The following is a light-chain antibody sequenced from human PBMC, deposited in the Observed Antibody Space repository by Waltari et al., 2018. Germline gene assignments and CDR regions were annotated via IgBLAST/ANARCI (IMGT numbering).Light chain of an antibody. CDR3: QAWDTISAG. CDR1: QLGNKY. V-gene: IGLV3-1*01. Sequence: SYELTQPPSVSVSPGQTASITCSGDQLGNKYVSWYHQKPGQPPVLIIYQDTKRPSGIPERRAGSNSGNAAPLTISGTQVMDEGDYYCQAWDTISAGLGGGTKLTVL. J-gene: IGLJ2*01. CDR2: QDT.